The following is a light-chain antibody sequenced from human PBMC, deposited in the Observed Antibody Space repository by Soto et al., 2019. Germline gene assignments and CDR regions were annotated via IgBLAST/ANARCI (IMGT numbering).Light chain of an antibody. CDR1: QSVSSSY. CDR3: QQYGSSPT. CDR2: GAS. V-gene: IGKV3-20*01. Sequence: EIVLTQSPGTLSLSPGERATLSCRASQSVSSSYLAWYQQKPGQAPGLLLYGASSRATGIPDRFSGSGSGTDFTLTISRLEPEDFAVYYCQQYGSSPTFGQGTKLEIK. J-gene: IGKJ2*01.